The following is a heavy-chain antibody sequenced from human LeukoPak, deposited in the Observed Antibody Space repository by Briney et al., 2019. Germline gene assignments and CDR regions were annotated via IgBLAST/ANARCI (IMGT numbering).Heavy chain of an antibody. Sequence: GGSLRLSCAASGFTFDDYGMSWVRQAPGKGLEWVSGINWNGGSTGYADSVKGRFTISRDNAKNSLYLQMNSLRAEDTALYYCARGTLKAAATDFDYWGQGTLVTVSP. CDR3: ARGTLKAAATDFDY. D-gene: IGHD6-13*01. J-gene: IGHJ4*02. CDR1: GFTFDDYG. V-gene: IGHV3-20*04. CDR2: INWNGGST.